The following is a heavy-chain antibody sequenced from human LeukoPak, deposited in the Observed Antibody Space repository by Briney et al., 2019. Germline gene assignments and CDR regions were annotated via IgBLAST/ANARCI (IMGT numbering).Heavy chain of an antibody. D-gene: IGHD2-21*02. J-gene: IGHJ4*02. CDR3: ASSDCGGDCFSERTYYFNY. V-gene: IGHV3-21*01. CDR2: ISRSSTYI. Sequence: ETLSLTCAVFGAPFSGSYWSWIRQSPGKGLEWVASISRSSTYIYHADSVKGRFTISRDNAKNSVSLQMDSLTAEDTAVYYCASSDCGGDCFSERTYYFNYWGQGTLVTVSS. CDR1: GAPFSGSY.